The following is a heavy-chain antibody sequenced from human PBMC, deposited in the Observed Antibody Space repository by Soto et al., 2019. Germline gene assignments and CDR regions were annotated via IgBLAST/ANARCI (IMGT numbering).Heavy chain of an antibody. Sequence: QVQLVQSGAEVKKPGSSVKVSCKASGGTFSSYAISWVRQAPGQGLEWMGGIIPIFGTANYPQKFQGRVTITADESTSTAYMELSSLRSEDTAVYYWAGGVTIFGVLIWYFDLWGRGTLVTVSS. CDR3: AGGVTIFGVLIWYFDL. J-gene: IGHJ2*01. V-gene: IGHV1-69*01. D-gene: IGHD3-3*01. CDR2: IIPIFGTA. CDR1: GGTFSSYA.